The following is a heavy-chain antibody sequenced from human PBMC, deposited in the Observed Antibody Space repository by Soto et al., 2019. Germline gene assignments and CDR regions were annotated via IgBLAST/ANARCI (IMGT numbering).Heavy chain of an antibody. CDR2: ISYDGSNK. Sequence: PGGALRGSCAASGFTFSSYGMHWVRQAPGKGLEWVAVISYDGSNKYYADSVKGRFTISRDNSKNTLYLQMNSLRAEDTAVYYCANNRREYYDFWSGYYGKYYYYGMDVWGQGTTVTVSS. J-gene: IGHJ6*02. CDR1: GFTFSSYG. CDR3: ANNRREYYDFWSGYYGKYYYYGMDV. V-gene: IGHV3-30*18. D-gene: IGHD3-3*01.